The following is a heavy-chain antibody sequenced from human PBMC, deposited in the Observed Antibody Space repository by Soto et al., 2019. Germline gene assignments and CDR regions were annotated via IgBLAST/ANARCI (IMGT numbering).Heavy chain of an antibody. CDR1: RGSIIRYY. J-gene: IGHJ4*02. CDR3: ARMNYYDTSGYSFDY. D-gene: IGHD3-22*01. Sequence: SETLSLTCTVSRGSIIRYYWSWIRQPPGKGLEWIGYFYFRGPTNYNPSLKRRVTMSADTSKNQFSLKLNSVTAADTAVYYCARMNYYDTSGYSFDYWGQGMMVAASS. V-gene: IGHV4-59*01. CDR2: FYFRGPT.